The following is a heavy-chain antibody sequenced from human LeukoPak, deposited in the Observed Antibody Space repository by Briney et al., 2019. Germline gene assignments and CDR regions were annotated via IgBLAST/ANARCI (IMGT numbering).Heavy chain of an antibody. D-gene: IGHD3-10*01. J-gene: IGHJ3*02. CDR3: ARELTMVRGVTLLGDAFDI. CDR1: GYTFTSYG. Sequence: ASVKVSCKASGYTFTSYGISCVRQAPGQGLEWMGWISAYNGNTNYAQKLQGRVTMTTDTSTSTAYMELRSLRSDDTAVYYCARELTMVRGVTLLGDAFDIWGQGTMVTVFS. V-gene: IGHV1-18*04. CDR2: ISAYNGNT.